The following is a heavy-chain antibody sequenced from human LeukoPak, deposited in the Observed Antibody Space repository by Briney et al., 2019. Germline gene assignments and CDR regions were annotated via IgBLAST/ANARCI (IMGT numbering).Heavy chain of an antibody. Sequence: GASVKVSCKASGGTFSSYAINWVRQAPGQGLEWMGGIIPIFGTANYAQKFQGRVTITTDESTSTAYMELSSLRSEDTAVYYCARASTGEYTVNNYYYTDVWGKGTTVTVSS. D-gene: IGHD4-11*01. V-gene: IGHV1-69*05. CDR1: GGTFSSYA. CDR2: IIPIFGTA. CDR3: ARASTGEYTVNNYYYTDV. J-gene: IGHJ6*03.